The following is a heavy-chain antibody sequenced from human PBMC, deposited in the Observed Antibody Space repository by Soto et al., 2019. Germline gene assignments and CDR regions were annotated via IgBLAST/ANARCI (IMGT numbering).Heavy chain of an antibody. CDR2: IRSRTNSYAT. Sequence: EVQLVESGGGLVQPGGSLKLSCAASGFTFSGAAMHWVRQASGKGLEWVGRIRSRTNSYATAYAASVKGRFTISRDDSKNTAYLQMNSLKTEATAVYYCTSPVGYCRGGSCYHAFDPWGQGTLVTVSS. CDR1: GFTFSGAA. CDR3: TSPVGYCRGGSCYHAFDP. D-gene: IGHD2-15*01. J-gene: IGHJ5*02. V-gene: IGHV3-73*02.